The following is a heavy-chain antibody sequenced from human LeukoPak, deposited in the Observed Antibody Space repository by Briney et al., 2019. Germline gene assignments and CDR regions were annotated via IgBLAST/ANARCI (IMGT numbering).Heavy chain of an antibody. Sequence: GASVKVACKASGYTFTSNALRWVRQAPGQGLEWMGWSNTNTWNPRYAQGFTGRFVFPLDTSDNTAYLPTSRLQAEGTAVCYVVRFFCTIVLCYYLDYWGQGTLVTVSS. CDR1: GYTFTSNA. V-gene: IGHV7-4-1*02. CDR2: SNTNTWNP. D-gene: IGHD2-8*01. CDR3: VRFFCTIVLCYYLDY. J-gene: IGHJ4*02.